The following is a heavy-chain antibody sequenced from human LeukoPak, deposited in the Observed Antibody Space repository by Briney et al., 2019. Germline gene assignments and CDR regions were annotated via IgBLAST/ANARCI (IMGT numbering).Heavy chain of an antibody. V-gene: IGHV1-24*01. Sequence: ASVKVSCKVSGYTLTELSMHWVRQAPGKGLEWMGGFDPEDGETIYAQKFQGRVTMTEDTSTDTAYMELSSLRSEDTAVYYCARDSSSSARFDYWGQGTLVTVSS. CDR2: FDPEDGET. CDR3: ARDSSSSARFDY. D-gene: IGHD6-6*01. J-gene: IGHJ4*02. CDR1: GYTLTELS.